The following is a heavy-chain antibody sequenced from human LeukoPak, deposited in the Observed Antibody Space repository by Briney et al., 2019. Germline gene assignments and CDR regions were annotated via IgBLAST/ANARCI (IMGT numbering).Heavy chain of an antibody. J-gene: IGHJ4*02. CDR2: IYATGST. D-gene: IGHD1-26*01. Sequence: PSETLSLTCDVSGDFFRSYWWGWVRQPAGKGLEWIGRIYATGSTKFNPSLKRLLTLSMDTYTNQLSLKLTSVTAADTAVYFCARQGYTASYYFLDYWSQGTLVTVSS. V-gene: IGHV4-4*07. CDR3: ARQGYTASYYFLDY. CDR1: GDFFRSYW.